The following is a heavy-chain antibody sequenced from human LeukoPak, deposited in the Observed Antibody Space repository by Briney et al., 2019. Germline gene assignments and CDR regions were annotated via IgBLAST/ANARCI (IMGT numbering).Heavy chain of an antibody. CDR1: GFIFSSFW. J-gene: IGHJ4*02. CDR2: IKQDGSEK. Sequence: GGSLRLSCGASGFIFSSFWMDWVRQAPGKGLEWEANIKQDGSEKYYVESVKGRFTLSRDNNKNSIYLQMNSLRADDTAIYYCARGGTRRPSPFDYWGQGILVTVSS. D-gene: IGHD1-14*01. CDR3: ARGGTRRPSPFDY. V-gene: IGHV3-7*03.